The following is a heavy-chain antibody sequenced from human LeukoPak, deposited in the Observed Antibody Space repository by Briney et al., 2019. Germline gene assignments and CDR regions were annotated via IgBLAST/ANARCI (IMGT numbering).Heavy chain of an antibody. Sequence: GGSLRLSCAGSGFTFSSYGMHWVRQAPGKGLEWVAVISYDGSNKYYAESVKGRFTISRDNSQNTLDLQMNSLRAEDTAVYYCAKDSSSSFLAYYYYYMDVWGKGTTVTVSS. D-gene: IGHD6-6*01. CDR1: GFTFSSYG. CDR2: ISYDGSNK. V-gene: IGHV3-30*18. CDR3: AKDSSSSFLAYYYYYMDV. J-gene: IGHJ6*03.